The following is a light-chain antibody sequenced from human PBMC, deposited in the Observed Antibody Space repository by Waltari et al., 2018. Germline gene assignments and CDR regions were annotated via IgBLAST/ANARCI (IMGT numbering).Light chain of an antibody. CDR1: EGLTRD. Sequence: IQLTQSPSSLSTSVGDRVTITCRASEGLTRDLVWYQQRPGRPPTLLIYDASTLHTGVPSRCGGSGSGTDFTRTISSLQPEDFGTYYCQQFHTYPRTFGGGTKVEIK. J-gene: IGKJ4*01. CDR3: QQFHTYPRT. V-gene: IGKV1-13*02. CDR2: DAS.